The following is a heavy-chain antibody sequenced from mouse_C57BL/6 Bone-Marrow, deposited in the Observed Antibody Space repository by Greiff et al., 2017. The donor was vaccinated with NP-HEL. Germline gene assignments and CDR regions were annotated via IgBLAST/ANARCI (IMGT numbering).Heavy chain of an antibody. CDR3: ARQKMDY. J-gene: IGHJ4*01. CDR1: GFTFSSYG. CDR2: ISSGGSYT. V-gene: IGHV5-6*02. Sequence: EVMLVESGGDLVKPGGSLKLSCAASGFTFSSYGMSWVRQTPDKRLEWVATISSGGSYTYYPDSVKGRFTISRDNAKNNLYLQMSSLKSEDTAMYYCARQKMDYWGQGTSVTVSS.